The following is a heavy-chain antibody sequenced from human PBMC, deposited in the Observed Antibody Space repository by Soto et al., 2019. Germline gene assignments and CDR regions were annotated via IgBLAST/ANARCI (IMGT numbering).Heavy chain of an antibody. CDR3: AKDMNGLVEYYFDY. V-gene: IGHV3-9*01. D-gene: IGHD2-2*01. CDR2: ISWNSGSI. Sequence: GGSLRLSCAASGFTFDDYAMHWVRQAPGKGLEWVSGISWNSGSIGYADSVKGRFTISRDNAKNSLYLQMNSLRAEDTALYYCAKDMNGLVEYYFDYWGQGTLVTVSS. J-gene: IGHJ4*02. CDR1: GFTFDDYA.